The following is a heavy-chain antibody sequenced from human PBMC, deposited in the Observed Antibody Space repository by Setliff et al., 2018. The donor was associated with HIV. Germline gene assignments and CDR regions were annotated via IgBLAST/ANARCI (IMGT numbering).Heavy chain of an antibody. Sequence: SETLSLTCTVSGASISSGAYFWIWIRQHPGKGLEWMGYIYCTGSTYYNLSLKSRMIISLDTSKNQLFLTLNSVTAADTAIYYCARGGRKDLTDNWGQGTLVTVSS. D-gene: IGHD3-16*01. CDR1: GASISSGAYF. CDR3: ARGGRKDLTDN. V-gene: IGHV4-31*03. J-gene: IGHJ4*02. CDR2: IYCTGST.